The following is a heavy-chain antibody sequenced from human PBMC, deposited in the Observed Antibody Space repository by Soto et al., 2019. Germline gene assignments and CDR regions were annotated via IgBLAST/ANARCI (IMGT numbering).Heavy chain of an antibody. CDR3: TTDSRTSLPEIRFDY. D-gene: IGHD2-8*01. CDR2: VKSKTDGGSS. J-gene: IGHJ4*01. CDR1: GFPFSNAG. Sequence: GGSLRLSCVASGFPFSNAGINWVRQVPGKGLEWVGRVKSKTDGGSSDYAAAVKGRFAVSRDDSRNIVYLQMNSLKIEDTGVYYCTTDSRTSLPEIRFDYWGHGTQVTVSS. V-gene: IGHV3-15*07.